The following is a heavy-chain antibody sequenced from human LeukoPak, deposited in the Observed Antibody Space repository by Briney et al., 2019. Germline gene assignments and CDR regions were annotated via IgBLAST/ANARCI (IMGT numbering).Heavy chain of an antibody. J-gene: IGHJ4*02. CDR2: ISGSGGST. CDR1: GFTFSSYA. D-gene: IGHD6-19*01. V-gene: IGHV3-23*01. CDR3: AKDLYSSGSAYYLDY. Sequence: GGSLRLSCAASGFTFSSYAMTWVRQAPGKGLEWVSAISGSGGSTYYADSVKGRFTISRDNSKNTLYLQMNSLRAEDTAVYYCAKDLYSSGSAYYLDYWGQGTLVTVSS.